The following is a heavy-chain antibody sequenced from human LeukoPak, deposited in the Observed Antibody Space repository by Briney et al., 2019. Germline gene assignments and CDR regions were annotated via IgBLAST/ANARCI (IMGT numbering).Heavy chain of an antibody. D-gene: IGHD5-18*01. V-gene: IGHV4-30-4*07. Sequence: SETLSLTCAVSSGSISNSGYSWSWIRQAPGKGLDYIGYIYYSGTTYYNPSLKSRLSMSIDTSKNQSSLRLTSVTAADTAVYYCARVNGYSYGSFDDWAQGILVIVSS. CDR2: IYYSGTT. CDR3: ARVNGYSYGSFDD. CDR1: SGSISNSGYS. J-gene: IGHJ4*02.